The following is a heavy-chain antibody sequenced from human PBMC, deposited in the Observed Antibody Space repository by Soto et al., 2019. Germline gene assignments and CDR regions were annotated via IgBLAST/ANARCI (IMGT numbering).Heavy chain of an antibody. CDR1: GGTFSSYA. CDR3: ADKGYYDFWSGSEYGMDV. J-gene: IGHJ6*02. CDR2: IIPIFGTA. Sequence: SVKVSCKASGGTFSSYAISWVRQAPGQGLEWMGGIIPIFGTANYAQKFQGRVTITADESTSTAYMELSSLRSEDTAVYYCADKGYYDFWSGSEYGMDVWGQGTTVTVSS. D-gene: IGHD3-3*01. V-gene: IGHV1-69*13.